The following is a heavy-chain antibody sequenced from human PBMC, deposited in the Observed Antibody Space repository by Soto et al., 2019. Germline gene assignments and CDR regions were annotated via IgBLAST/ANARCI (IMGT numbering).Heavy chain of an antibody. V-gene: IGHV3-30*18. J-gene: IGHJ4*02. CDR3: AKEGVSSIDY. CDR2: ISYDGSNK. CDR1: GFTFSSYG. D-gene: IGHD2-8*01. Sequence: QVQLVESGGGVVQPGRSLRLSCAASGFTFSSYGMHWVRQAPGKGLEWVAVISYDGSNKYYADSVKGRFTISRDNSKNTLYLQMNSLRAEDTAVYYCAKEGVSSIDYWGQGTLVTVSS.